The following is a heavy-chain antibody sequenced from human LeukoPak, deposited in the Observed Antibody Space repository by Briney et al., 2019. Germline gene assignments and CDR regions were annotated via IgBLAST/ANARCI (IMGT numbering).Heavy chain of an antibody. CDR2: IKEDGSDK. CDR3: ATLASDS. V-gene: IGHV3-7*01. CDR1: GFTFSRSW. D-gene: IGHD3-3*02. J-gene: IGHJ4*02. Sequence: GGSLRLSCTASGFTFSRSWMHWVRQAPGKGLEWVADIKEDGSDKYYGDSVKGRFTISRDNAKNSVYLQMNSLSPEDTAIYFCATLASDSWGRGTLVTVSS.